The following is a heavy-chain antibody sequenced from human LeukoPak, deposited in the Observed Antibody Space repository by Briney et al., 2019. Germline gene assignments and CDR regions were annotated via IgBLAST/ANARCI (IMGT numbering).Heavy chain of an antibody. CDR2: IYYSGST. Sequence: KASETLSLTCTVSGGSISSYYWSWIRQPPGKGLEWIGYIYYSGSTNYNPSLKSRVTISVDTSKNQFSLKLSSVTAADTAVYYCARDYVWYSSYLRLGYWGQGTLVTVSS. J-gene: IGHJ4*02. CDR1: GGSISSYY. D-gene: IGHD6-19*01. CDR3: ARDYVWYSSYLRLGY. V-gene: IGHV4-59*12.